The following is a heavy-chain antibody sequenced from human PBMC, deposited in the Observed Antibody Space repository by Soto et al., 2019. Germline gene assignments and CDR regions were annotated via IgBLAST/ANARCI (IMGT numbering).Heavy chain of an antibody. V-gene: IGHV3-30-3*01. Sequence: PGGSLRLSCAASGFTFSSYAMHWVRQAPGKGLEWVAVISYDGSNKYYADSVKGRFTISRDNSKNTLYLQMNSLRAEDTAVYYCARDKGRLRFLEWLTNYYYYGMDVWGQGTTVTVSS. D-gene: IGHD3-3*01. CDR2: ISYDGSNK. CDR3: ARDKGRLRFLEWLTNYYYYGMDV. CDR1: GFTFSSYA. J-gene: IGHJ6*02.